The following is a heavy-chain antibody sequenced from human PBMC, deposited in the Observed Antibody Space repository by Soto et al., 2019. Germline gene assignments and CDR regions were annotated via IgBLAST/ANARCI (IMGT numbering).Heavy chain of an antibody. CDR1: GGTFSTYD. J-gene: IGHJ4*02. CDR2: IIPLFGTA. V-gene: IGHV1-69*01. D-gene: IGHD5-12*01. CDR3: AINEGTDGYKFAY. Sequence: QVQLVQSGAEVKKPGSSVKVSCKASGGTFSTYDICWVRQAPGQGLEWMGGIIPLFGTANYAQKLQGRVTIIADESTRKAYMELRRLRSEDTAVYYCAINEGTDGYKFAYWGQGTLVTVSS.